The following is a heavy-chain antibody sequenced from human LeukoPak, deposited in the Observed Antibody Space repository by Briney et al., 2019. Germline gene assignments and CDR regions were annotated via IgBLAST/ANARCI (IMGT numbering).Heavy chain of an antibody. CDR3: ARVTTVTTGLADY. J-gene: IGHJ4*02. CDR1: GGSISSGGYY. CDR2: IYYSGST. V-gene: IGHV4-31*03. Sequence: SETLSLTCTVSGGSISSGGYYWSWIRRHPGKGLEWIGYIYYSGSTYYNPSLKSRVTISVDTSKNQFSLKLSSVTAADTAVYYCARVTTVTTGLADYWGQGTLVTVSS. D-gene: IGHD4-17*01.